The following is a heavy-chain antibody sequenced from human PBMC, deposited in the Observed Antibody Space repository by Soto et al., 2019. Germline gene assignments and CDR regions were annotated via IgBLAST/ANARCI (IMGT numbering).Heavy chain of an antibody. Sequence: GGSLRLSCAASGFTFSSYGMHWVRQAPGKGLEWVAVISYDGSNKYYADSVKGRFTISRDNFKNTLYLQMNSLRAEDTAVYYCAKDWRYCSGGSCYGGAFDIWGQGTMVTVSS. V-gene: IGHV3-30*18. CDR1: GFTFSSYG. CDR2: ISYDGSNK. J-gene: IGHJ3*02. CDR3: AKDWRYCSGGSCYGGAFDI. D-gene: IGHD2-15*01.